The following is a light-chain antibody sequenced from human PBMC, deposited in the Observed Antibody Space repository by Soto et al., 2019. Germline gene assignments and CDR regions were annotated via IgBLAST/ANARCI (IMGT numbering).Light chain of an antibody. V-gene: IGLV1-51*01. CDR2: DNN. CDR3: GTWDSSLSAGLVV. Sequence: QSVLTQPPSVSAAPGQKVTISCSGSSSNIGNNYVSWYQQLPGTAPKLLIYDNNKRPSGIPDRFSGSKSGTSATLGITGLQTGDEADYYSGTWDSSLSAGLVVFGGGTQLTVL. J-gene: IGLJ2*01. CDR1: SSNIGNNY.